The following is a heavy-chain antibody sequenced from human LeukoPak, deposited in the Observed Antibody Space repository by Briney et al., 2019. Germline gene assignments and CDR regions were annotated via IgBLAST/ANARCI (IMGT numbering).Heavy chain of an antibody. CDR3: AKITPGDYARKRFNWFDP. CDR2: IYYSGST. J-gene: IGHJ5*02. CDR1: GGSISSYY. Sequence: SEILSLTCTVSGGSISSYYWSWIRQPPGKGLEWIGCIYYSGSTNYNPSFKSRVTISVDTSKNQFSLKLSSVTAADTAVFYCAKITPGDYARKRFNWFDPWGQGTLVTVSS. V-gene: IGHV4-59*01. D-gene: IGHD4-17*01.